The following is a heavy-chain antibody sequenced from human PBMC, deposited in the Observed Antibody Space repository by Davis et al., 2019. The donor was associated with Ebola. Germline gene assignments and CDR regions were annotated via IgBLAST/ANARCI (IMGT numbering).Heavy chain of an antibody. CDR1: GYTFTGYY. J-gene: IGHJ5*02. D-gene: IGHD6-13*01. Sequence: AASVKVSCKASGYTFTGYYMHWVRQAPGQGLEWMGWINPNSGGTNYAQKFQGWVTMTRDTSISTAYMELSRLRSDDTAVYYCARHRYSSTWNWFDPWGQGTLVTVSS. CDR3: ARHRYSSTWNWFDP. V-gene: IGHV1-2*04. CDR2: INPNSGGT.